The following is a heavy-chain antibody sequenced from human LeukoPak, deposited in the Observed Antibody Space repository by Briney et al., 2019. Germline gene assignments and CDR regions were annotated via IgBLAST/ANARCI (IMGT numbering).Heavy chain of an antibody. Sequence: PSETLSLTCAVYGGSFSGYYWSRIRQPPGKGLEWIGEINHSGSTNYNPSLKSRVTISVDTSKNQFSLKLSSVTAADTAVYYCARGLGIQLWLFGPPWFDPWGQGTLVTVSS. CDR3: ARGLGIQLWLFGPPWFDP. J-gene: IGHJ5*02. V-gene: IGHV4-34*01. CDR2: INHSGST. D-gene: IGHD5-18*01. CDR1: GGSFSGYY.